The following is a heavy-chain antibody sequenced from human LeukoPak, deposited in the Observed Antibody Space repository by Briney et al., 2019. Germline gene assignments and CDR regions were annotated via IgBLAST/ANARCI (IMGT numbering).Heavy chain of an antibody. CDR2: IRYNGNNQ. D-gene: IGHD3-10*01. Sequence: GGSLRLSCAASGFTFNNHGMHWVRQAPGKGLEWVAFIRYNGNNQYYADSVKGRFTISRDNSKNTLYLQMNSLKGDDTAVYYCAKDSAFYYIDVWGKGTTVTISS. CDR1: GFTFNNHG. J-gene: IGHJ6*03. V-gene: IGHV3-30*02. CDR3: AKDSAFYYIDV.